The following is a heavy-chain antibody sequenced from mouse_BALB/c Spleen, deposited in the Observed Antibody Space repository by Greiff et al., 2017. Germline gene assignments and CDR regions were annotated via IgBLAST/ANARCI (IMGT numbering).Heavy chain of an antibody. CDR3: ARGLDGRRGYFDY. CDR1: GYAFTNYL. CDR2: INPGSGGT. J-gene: IGHJ2*01. V-gene: IGHV1-54*01. Sequence: VQLVESGAELVRPGTSVKVSCKASGYAFTNYLIEWVKQRPGQGLEWIGVINPGSGGTNYNEKFKGKATLTADKSSSTAYMQLSSLTSDDSAVYFCARGLDGRRGYFDYWGQGTTLTVSS. D-gene: IGHD2-3*01.